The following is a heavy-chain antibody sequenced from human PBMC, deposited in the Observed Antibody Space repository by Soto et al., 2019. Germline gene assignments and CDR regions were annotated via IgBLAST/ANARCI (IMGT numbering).Heavy chain of an antibody. D-gene: IGHD4-17*01. CDR2: ISYDGSNK. CDR3: ARETYYGDYEMLFYYYYGMDV. V-gene: IGHV3-30-3*01. J-gene: IGHJ6*02. Sequence: GGSLRLSCAASGFTFSSYAMHWVRQAPGKGLEWVAVISYDGSNKYYADSVKGRFTISRDNSKNTLYLQMNSLRAEDTAVYYCARETYYGDYEMLFYYYYGMDVWGQGTTVTVSS. CDR1: GFTFSSYA.